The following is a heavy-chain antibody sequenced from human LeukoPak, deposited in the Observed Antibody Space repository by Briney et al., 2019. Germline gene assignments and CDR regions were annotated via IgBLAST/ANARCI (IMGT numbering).Heavy chain of an antibody. CDR2: IIPIFGTA. CDR3: ASMVRGAGPVTGPEADAFDI. Sequence: ASVKVSCKASGGTFSSYAISWVRQAPGQGLEWMGGIIPIFGTANYAQKFQGRVTITADESTSTAYMELSSLRSEDTAVYYCASMVRGAGPVTGPEADAFDIWGQGTMVTVSS. J-gene: IGHJ3*02. V-gene: IGHV1-69*13. CDR1: GGTFSSYA. D-gene: IGHD3-10*01.